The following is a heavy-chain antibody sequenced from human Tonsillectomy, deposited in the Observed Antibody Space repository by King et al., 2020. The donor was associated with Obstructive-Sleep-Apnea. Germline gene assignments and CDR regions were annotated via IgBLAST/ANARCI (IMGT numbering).Heavy chain of an antibody. Sequence: VQLQQWGAGLLKPSETLSLTCAVYGGSFSGYYWSWIRQPPGKGLEWIGEINHSGSTNYNPSLKSRVTISVDTSKNQFSLKLSSVTAADTAVYYCARGDGDIVVVVAATRSPHRGSKYYFDYWAREPWSPSPQ. CDR2: INHSGST. CDR1: GGSFSGYY. V-gene: IGHV4-34*01. CDR3: ARGDGDIVVVVAATRSPHRGSKYYFDY. D-gene: IGHD2-15*01. J-gene: IGHJ4*02.